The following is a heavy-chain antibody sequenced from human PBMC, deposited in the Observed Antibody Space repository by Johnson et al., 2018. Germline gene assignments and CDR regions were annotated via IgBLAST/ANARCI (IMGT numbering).Heavy chain of an antibody. D-gene: IGHD1-26*01. V-gene: IGHV1-46*01. CDR2: INPNGGST. CDR3: ARPVGLTDAFDI. CDR1: GYTFTNYY. Sequence: QVQLVQSGAEVKKPGASVTVSCKTSGYTFTNYYIHWVRQAPGQGLEWLAMINPNGGSTRYARQFHARITLTRDTSTGPVYMDLTSLRNDDTAFYYLARPVGLTDAFDIWGQGTMVTVS. J-gene: IGHJ3*02.